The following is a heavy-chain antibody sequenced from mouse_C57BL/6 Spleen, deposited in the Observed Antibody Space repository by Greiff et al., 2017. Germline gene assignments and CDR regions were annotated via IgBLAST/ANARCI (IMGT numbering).Heavy chain of an antibody. CDR1: GYTFTSYW. V-gene: IGHV1-64*01. CDR3: ARSGTTVVDNY. CDR2: IHPNSGST. J-gene: IGHJ2*01. D-gene: IGHD1-1*01. Sequence: QVQLQQPGAELVKPGASVKLSCKASGYTFTSYWMHWVKQRPGQGLEWIGMIHPNSGSTNYNEKFKSKATLTVDKSSSTAYMQLSSLTSEDSAVXYCARSGTTVVDNYWGQGTTLTVSS.